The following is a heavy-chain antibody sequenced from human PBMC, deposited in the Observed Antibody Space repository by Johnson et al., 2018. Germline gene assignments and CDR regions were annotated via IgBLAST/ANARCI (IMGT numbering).Heavy chain of an antibody. CDR2: IWYDGSNK. V-gene: IGHV3-33*01. Sequence: QVQLVESGGGVVQPGRSLRLSCAASGFTFSSYGMHWVRQAPGKGLEWVAVIWYDGSNKYYADSVKARFTISRDNSKNTLYLQMNSLRAEDTAVYYCARDSRFLEWLLYSYGMDVWGQGTTVTVSS. D-gene: IGHD3-3*01. CDR1: GFTFSSYG. CDR3: ARDSRFLEWLLYSYGMDV. J-gene: IGHJ6*02.